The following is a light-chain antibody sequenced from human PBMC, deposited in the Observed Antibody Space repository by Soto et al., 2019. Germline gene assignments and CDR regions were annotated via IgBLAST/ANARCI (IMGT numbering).Light chain of an antibody. CDR3: SSYTSSLYV. Sequence: QSVLTQPASVSGSPGQSITISCTGTSSDVGGFNSVSWYQLRPGTAPKLMIYDVSNRPSGVSNRFSGSKSGNTASLTISGLQAEDEADYYCSSYTSSLYVFGTGTKVTVL. CDR2: DVS. J-gene: IGLJ1*01. V-gene: IGLV2-14*03. CDR1: SSDVGGFNS.